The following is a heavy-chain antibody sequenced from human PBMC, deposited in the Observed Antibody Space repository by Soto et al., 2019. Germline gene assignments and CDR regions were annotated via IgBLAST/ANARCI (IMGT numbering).Heavy chain of an antibody. CDR2: IYYSGST. D-gene: IGHD6-13*01. CDR1: GGSISSGGYY. J-gene: IGHJ5*02. CDR3: ARDGGDSSPPGWFDP. V-gene: IGHV4-31*03. Sequence: QVQLQESGPGLVKPSQTLSLTCTVSGGSISSGGYYWSWIRQHPGKGLEWIGYIYYSGSTYYNPSLKSRVTITVDTSKNQFSLKLSSVTAADTAVYYCARDGGDSSPPGWFDPWGQGTLVTVSS.